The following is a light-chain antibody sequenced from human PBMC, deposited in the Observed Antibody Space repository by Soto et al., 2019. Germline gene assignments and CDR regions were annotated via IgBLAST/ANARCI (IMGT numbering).Light chain of an antibody. Sequence: QSALTQPASVFGSPGKSITISGTGTTSDVGGYNYVSWYQQHPGKAPKLMIYDVSNRPSGVSNRFSGSKSGNTASLTISGLQAEDEADYYCSSYTSSSTLEFGGGTKVTVL. CDR3: SSYTSSSTLE. CDR1: TSDVGGYNY. CDR2: DVS. J-gene: IGLJ2*01. V-gene: IGLV2-14*01.